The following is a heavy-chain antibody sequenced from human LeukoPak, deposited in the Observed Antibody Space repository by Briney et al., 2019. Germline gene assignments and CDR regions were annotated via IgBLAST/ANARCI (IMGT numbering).Heavy chain of an antibody. V-gene: IGHV3-30-3*01. J-gene: IGHJ4*02. Sequence: GGSLRLSCAASGFTFSSYAMHWVRQAPGKGLEWVAVISYDGSNKYYADSVKGRFTISRDNSKNTLYLQMNSLRAEDTAVYYCARGRSGSCYDLFDYWGQGTLVTVSS. CDR2: ISYDGSNK. CDR3: ARGRSGSCYDLFDY. D-gene: IGHD1-26*01. CDR1: GFTFSSYA.